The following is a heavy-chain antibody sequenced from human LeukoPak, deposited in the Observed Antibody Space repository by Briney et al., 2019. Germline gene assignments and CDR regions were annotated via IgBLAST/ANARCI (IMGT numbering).Heavy chain of an antibody. J-gene: IGHJ6*02. Sequence: SETLSLTCTVSGGSISSNSYYWGWIRQPPGKGLEWIGYIYYSGSTNYNPSLKSRVTISVDTSKNQFSLKLSSVTAADTAVYYCARERGRARGSYGSYYGMDVWGQGTTVTVSS. V-gene: IGHV4-61*01. CDR2: IYYSGST. D-gene: IGHD1-26*01. CDR1: GGSISSNSYY. CDR3: ARERGRARGSYGSYYGMDV.